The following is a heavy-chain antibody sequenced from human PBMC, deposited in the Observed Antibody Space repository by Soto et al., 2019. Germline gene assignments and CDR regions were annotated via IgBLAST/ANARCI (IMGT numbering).Heavy chain of an antibody. CDR2: ISYDGSNK. CDR3: ARDREGGWLVISQYFDY. Sequence: QVQLVESGGGVVQPGRSLRLSCAASGFTVSSYAMHWVRQAPGKGLEWVAVISYDGSNKYYADSVKGRLTISRDNSKNTLYQQMNSLRAEDTAVYYCARDREGGWLVISQYFDYWGQGTLVTVSS. J-gene: IGHJ4*02. CDR1: GFTVSSYA. V-gene: IGHV3-30-3*01. D-gene: IGHD6-19*01.